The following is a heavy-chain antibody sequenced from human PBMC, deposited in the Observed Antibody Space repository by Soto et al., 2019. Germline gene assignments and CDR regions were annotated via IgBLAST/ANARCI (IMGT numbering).Heavy chain of an antibody. CDR1: GGSLSDYF. V-gene: IGHV4-34*01. Sequence: TLSLTCVVSGGSLSDYFWSWIRQPPGMALEWIGEINHLGSINYNPSLKSRVTMSVDTSKNQFSLTLNSETAADTATYYCARGGISHWAYFYYMDVWDRGTTVTVSS. J-gene: IGHJ6*03. CDR3: ARGGISHWAYFYYMDV. D-gene: IGHD2-21*01. CDR2: INHLGSI.